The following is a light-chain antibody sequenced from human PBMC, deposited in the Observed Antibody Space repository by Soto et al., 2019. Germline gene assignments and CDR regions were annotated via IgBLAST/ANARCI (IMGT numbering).Light chain of an antibody. Sequence: DIQLTQSPYFLSASVGDRVTITCRASQGISSYLAWYQQKPGKAPKLLIYAASTLQSGVPSRFSGSGSGTEFTLTISSLQPEDFATYYCQQLNSYPQITFGQGTRLEIK. J-gene: IGKJ5*01. V-gene: IGKV1-9*01. CDR1: QGISSY. CDR2: AAS. CDR3: QQLNSYPQIT.